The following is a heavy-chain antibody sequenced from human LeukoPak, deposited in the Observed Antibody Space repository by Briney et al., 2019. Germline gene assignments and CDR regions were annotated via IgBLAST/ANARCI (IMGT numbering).Heavy chain of an antibody. Sequence: PGRSLRLSCAASGFTFSSYSIHWVRQGPGKGLEWVAVISYDGNTEFYADSAKGRFTISRDNSKNTLYLQVNSLRAEDTAVYYCTREITFGVFDVWGQGTVVTVSS. V-gene: IGHV3-30-3*01. J-gene: IGHJ3*01. CDR2: ISYDGNTE. CDR1: GFTFSSYS. D-gene: IGHD1-14*01. CDR3: TREITFGVFDV.